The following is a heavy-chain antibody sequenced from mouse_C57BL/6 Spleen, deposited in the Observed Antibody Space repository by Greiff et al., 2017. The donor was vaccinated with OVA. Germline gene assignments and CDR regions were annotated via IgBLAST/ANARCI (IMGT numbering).Heavy chain of an antibody. D-gene: IGHD2-2*01. CDR2: ISDGGSYT. V-gene: IGHV5-4*01. Sequence: EVKLQESGGGLVKPGGSLKLSCAASGFTFSSYAMSWVRQTPEKRLEWVATISDGGSYTYYPDNVKGRFTISRDNAKNNQYLQVSHLKSEDTAMYYCARDQGRVTTRGYFDYWGQGTTLTVSS. J-gene: IGHJ2*01. CDR1: GFTFSSYA. CDR3: ARDQGRVTTRGYFDY.